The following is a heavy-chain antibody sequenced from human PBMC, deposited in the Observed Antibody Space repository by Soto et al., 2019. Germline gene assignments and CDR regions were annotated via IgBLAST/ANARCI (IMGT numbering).Heavy chain of an antibody. V-gene: IGHV4-59*08. CDR3: SRHSTGHPYYYYYLMYV. CDR1: GGSISSYY. Sequence: QVQLQESGPGLVKPSETLSLTCTVSGGSISSYYWSWIRQPPGKGLEWMGYIYYSGSNNHHPSLNLRFTISVDTFNNQFSLKLLSVTAADTAVYYCSRHSTGHPYYYYYLMYVWGQGTPVTVSS. J-gene: IGHJ6*02. CDR2: IYYSGSN. D-gene: IGHD2-8*02.